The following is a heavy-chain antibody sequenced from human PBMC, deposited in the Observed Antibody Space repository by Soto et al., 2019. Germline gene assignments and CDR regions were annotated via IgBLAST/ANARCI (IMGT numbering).Heavy chain of an antibody. V-gene: IGHV3-74*01. CDR1: GFTFSSYW. J-gene: IGHJ4*02. Sequence: PGGSLRLSCAASGFTFSSYWMHWVRRAPGKGLVWVSRINSDGSSTSYADSVKGRFTISRDNSKNTLYLQMNSLRAEDMAVYYCARGYVSTWSVYYFDYWGQGTLVTVSS. CDR2: INSDGSST. D-gene: IGHD6-6*01. CDR3: ARGYVSTWSVYYFDY.